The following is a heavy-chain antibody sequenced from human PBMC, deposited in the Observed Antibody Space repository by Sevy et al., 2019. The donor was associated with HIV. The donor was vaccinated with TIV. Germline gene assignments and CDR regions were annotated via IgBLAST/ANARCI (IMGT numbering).Heavy chain of an antibody. Sequence: GGSLRLSCAASGFTFSSYWMSWVRQAPGKGLEWVANIKQDGSEKYYVDSVKGRFPISSDNAKNSLYLQMNSLRAEDTAVYYCARIVAAAGGEFDYWGQGTLVTVSS. V-gene: IGHV3-7*01. CDR2: IKQDGSEK. CDR3: ARIVAAAGGEFDY. CDR1: GFTFSSYW. J-gene: IGHJ4*02. D-gene: IGHD6-13*01.